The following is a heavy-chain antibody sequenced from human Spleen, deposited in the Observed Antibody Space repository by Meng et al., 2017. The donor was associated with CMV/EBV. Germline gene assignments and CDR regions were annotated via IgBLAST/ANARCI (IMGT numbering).Heavy chain of an antibody. V-gene: IGHV4-34*01. D-gene: IGHD3-3*01. J-gene: IGHJ1*01. Sequence: VQLQQWGAGLWKPSETLSLTCAGYGGSFSGYYWSWIRQPPGKGLEWIGEINHSGSTNYNPSLKSRVTISVDTSKNQFSLKLSSVTAADTAVYYCARVPITIFGVAAYFQHWGQGTLVTVSS. CDR1: GGSFSGYY. CDR3: ARVPITIFGVAAYFQH. CDR2: INHSGST.